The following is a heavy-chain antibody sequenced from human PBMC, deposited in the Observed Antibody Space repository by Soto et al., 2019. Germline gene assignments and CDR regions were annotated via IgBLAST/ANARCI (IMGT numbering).Heavy chain of an antibody. CDR2: ISSSSSYI. D-gene: IGHD2-2*01. Sequence: GGSLRPSCAASGFTFSSYSMNWVRQAPGKGLEWVSSISSSSSYIYYADSVKGRFTISRDNAKNSLYLQMNSLRAEDTAVYYCARYHPYYYMDVWRKGTTVTVSS. V-gene: IGHV3-21*01. J-gene: IGHJ6*03. CDR3: ARYHPYYYMDV. CDR1: GFTFSSYS.